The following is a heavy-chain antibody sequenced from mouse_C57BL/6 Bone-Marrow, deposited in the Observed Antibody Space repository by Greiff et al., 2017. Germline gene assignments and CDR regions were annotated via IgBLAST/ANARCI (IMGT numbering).Heavy chain of an antibody. V-gene: IGHV5-4*03. CDR2: ISDGGSYT. J-gene: IGHJ4*01. CDR3: ASGWLLRGYAMDY. D-gene: IGHD2-3*01. Sequence: EVKLMESGGGLVKPGGSLKLSCAASGFTFSSYAMSWVRQTPEKRLEWVATISDGGSYTYYPDNVKGRFTISRDNAKNNLYLQMSHLKSEDTAMYYCASGWLLRGYAMDYGGQGTSVTVSS. CDR1: GFTFSSYA.